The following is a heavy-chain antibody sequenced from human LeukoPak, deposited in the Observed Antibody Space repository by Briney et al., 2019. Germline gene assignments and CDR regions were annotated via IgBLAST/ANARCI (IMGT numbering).Heavy chain of an antibody. CDR2: IYYSGST. D-gene: IGHD3-10*01. CDR1: GGSISSSNYY. V-gene: IGHV4-39*01. J-gene: IGHJ4*02. Sequence: SETLSLTCTVSGGSISSSNYYWGWIRQPPGKGLEWIGSIYYSGSTYYNPSLKSRVTISVDTSKNQFSLTLTSVTAADTAVYYCASVDRGWFGVGDYWGQGTLVTVSS. CDR3: ASVDRGWFGVGDY.